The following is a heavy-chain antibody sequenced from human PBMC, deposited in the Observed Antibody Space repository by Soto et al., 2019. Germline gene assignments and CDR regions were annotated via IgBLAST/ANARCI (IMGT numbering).Heavy chain of an antibody. J-gene: IGHJ5*02. CDR3: ARQTYCGGACYYNWFDP. CDR2: IYPGDSDT. V-gene: IGHV5-51*01. Sequence: PGESLKISCKGSGYSFTSYWIGWVRQMPGKGLEWMGIIYPGDSDTRYSPSFQGQVTISADKSISTAYLQWSSLKASDTAMYYCARQTYCGGACYYNWFDPWGQGTRGTVSS. CDR1: GYSFTSYW. D-gene: IGHD2-21*02.